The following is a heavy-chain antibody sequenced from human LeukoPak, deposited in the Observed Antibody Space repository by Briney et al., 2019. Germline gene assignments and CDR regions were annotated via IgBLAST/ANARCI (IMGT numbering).Heavy chain of an antibody. V-gene: IGHV3-48*03. Sequence: GGSLRLSCAASGFTFSSYEMNWVRQAPGKGLEWVSYISGSGSTIYYADSVKGRFTISRDNAKNSLYLQMNSLRVEDTAVYYCAKDPDTYVSGNYDYWGQGTLVTVSS. J-gene: IGHJ4*02. D-gene: IGHD3-10*01. CDR3: AKDPDTYVSGNYDY. CDR1: GFTFSSYE. CDR2: ISGSGSTI.